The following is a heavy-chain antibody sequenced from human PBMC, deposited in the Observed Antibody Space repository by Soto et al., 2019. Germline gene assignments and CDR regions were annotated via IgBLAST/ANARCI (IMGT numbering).Heavy chain of an antibody. Sequence: GESLKISCKGFGYSFTIHWISWVRQMPGKGLEWMGTLDPSDSYTNYSPSFQGHVTISVDKSISTAYLQWSSLKASDTAIYYCARRDCSSTSCQINWFDPWGQGTQVTVSS. D-gene: IGHD2-2*01. CDR1: GYSFTIHW. CDR3: ARRDCSSTSCQINWFDP. J-gene: IGHJ5*02. CDR2: LDPSDSYT. V-gene: IGHV5-10-1*01.